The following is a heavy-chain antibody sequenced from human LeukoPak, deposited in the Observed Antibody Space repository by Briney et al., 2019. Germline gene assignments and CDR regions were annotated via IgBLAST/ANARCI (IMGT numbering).Heavy chain of an antibody. CDR1: GFSFSAYG. CDR3: ARDSPLLTV. J-gene: IGHJ4*02. D-gene: IGHD3-9*01. V-gene: IGHV3-23*01. CDR2: IGGSGATT. Sequence: GGSLRLSCAASGFSFSAYGMNWVRQAPGKGLEWVSAIGGSGATTYYAESVKGRFTISRDNSKNTLYLQMNSLRAEDTATYYCARDSPLLTVWGQGTLVTVSS.